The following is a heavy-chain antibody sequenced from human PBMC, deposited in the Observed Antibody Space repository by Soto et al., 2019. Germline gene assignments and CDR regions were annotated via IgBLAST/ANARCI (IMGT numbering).Heavy chain of an antibody. V-gene: IGHV3-15*01. CDR3: ATDCPRCSTDF. CDR1: VFNLTKAW. J-gene: IGHJ4*02. D-gene: IGHD2-15*01. CDR2: SKSKADGGAI. Sequence: PGGSLRLSCPVSVFNLTKAWMSWVRQAPGKGLEWIGLSKSKADGGAIAYAAPVIGRFTISRDESKNTMFLQINSLIIGDTAVYYCATDCPRCSTDFWGQGTLVTVSS.